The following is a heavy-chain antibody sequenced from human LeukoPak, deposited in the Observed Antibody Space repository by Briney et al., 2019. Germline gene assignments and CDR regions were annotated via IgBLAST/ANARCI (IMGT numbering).Heavy chain of an antibody. CDR3: ARDIRSYYYDTSGYGY. D-gene: IGHD3-22*01. CDR1: GFVFSDYY. Sequence: GGSLRLSCAASGFVFSDYYLSWIRQAPGKGLEWVSYITSAGSTTYYPDSVKGRFTISRDNAKNSLYLQMNSLTAEDTGVYYCARDIRSYYYDTSGYGYWGQGTLVTVSS. CDR2: ITSAGSTT. V-gene: IGHV3-11*01. J-gene: IGHJ4*02.